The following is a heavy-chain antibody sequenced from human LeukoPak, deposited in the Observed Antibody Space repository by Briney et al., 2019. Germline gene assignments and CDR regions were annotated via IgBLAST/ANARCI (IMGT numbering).Heavy chain of an antibody. Sequence: GGSLRLSCAASGFTFSNAWMSWVRQAPGKGLEWVGRIKSKTDGGTTDYAAPVKGRFTISRDDSKNTLYLQMNSLRAEDTALYYCAKFFLPYLAGGTGSRWGQGTLVTVSS. D-gene: IGHD3-10*01. V-gene: IGHV3-15*01. CDR1: GFTFSNAW. CDR2: IKSKTDGGTT. J-gene: IGHJ4*02. CDR3: AKFFLPYLAGGTGSR.